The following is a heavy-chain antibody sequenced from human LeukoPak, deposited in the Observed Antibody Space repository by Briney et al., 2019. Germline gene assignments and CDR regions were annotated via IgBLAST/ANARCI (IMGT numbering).Heavy chain of an antibody. CDR3: AKDRSGSYYRYFDY. Sequence: GGSLRLSCAASGFTFSNAWMSWVRQAPGKGLEWVSAISGSGGSTYYADSVKGRFTISRDNSKNTLYLQMNSLRAEDTAVYYCAKDRSGSYYRYFDYWGQGTLVTVSS. J-gene: IGHJ4*02. CDR1: GFTFSNAW. D-gene: IGHD1-26*01. CDR2: ISGSGGST. V-gene: IGHV3-23*01.